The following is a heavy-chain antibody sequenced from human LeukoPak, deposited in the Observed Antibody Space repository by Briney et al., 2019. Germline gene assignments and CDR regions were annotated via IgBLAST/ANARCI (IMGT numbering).Heavy chain of an antibody. D-gene: IGHD1-7*01. J-gene: IGHJ6*03. Sequence: SETLSLTCGVAGGSITSSSYYLGWIRQPPGKGLEWIGSVYINGNTYYNPSLKSRVTISIGSSKNQFSLKVSSVSAAVTAVNFCARTLICGTTWFYYVDYMDVWGEGTTVTVSS. V-gene: IGHV4-39*07. CDR2: VYINGNT. CDR3: ARTLICGTTWFYYVDYMDV. CDR1: GGSITSSSYY.